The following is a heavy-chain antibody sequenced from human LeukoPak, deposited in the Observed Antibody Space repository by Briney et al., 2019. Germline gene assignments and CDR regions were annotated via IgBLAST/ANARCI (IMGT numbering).Heavy chain of an antibody. CDR2: FDPEDGET. J-gene: IGHJ4*02. V-gene: IGHV1-24*01. CDR1: GYTFNSSY. Sequence: GASVKVSCKASGYTFNSSYMHWVRQAPGRGLEWMGGFDPEDGETIYAQKFQGRVTMTEDTSTDTAYMELSSLRSEDTAVYYCATDQNRGYYDSSGYGDWGQGTLVTVSS. CDR3: ATDQNRGYYDSSGYGD. D-gene: IGHD3-22*01.